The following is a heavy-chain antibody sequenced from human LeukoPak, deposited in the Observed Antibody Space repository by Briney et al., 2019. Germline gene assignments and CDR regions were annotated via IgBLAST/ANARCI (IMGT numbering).Heavy chain of an antibody. CDR3: ARQGSTSSWYKFDY. V-gene: IGHV5-51*01. CDR2: IYPGDSDT. D-gene: IGHD6-13*01. Sequence: KPGESLKISCKGSGYIFTSYWIASVRQMPGKGLEWMGIIYPGDSDTRYSPSFQGQVTISADKSISTAYLQWSSLEASDTAMYFCARQGSTSSWYKFDYWGQGTLVTVSS. CDR1: GYIFTSYW. J-gene: IGHJ4*02.